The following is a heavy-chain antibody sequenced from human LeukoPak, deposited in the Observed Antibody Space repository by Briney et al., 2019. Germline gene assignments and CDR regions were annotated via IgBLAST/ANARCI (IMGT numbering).Heavy chain of an antibody. CDR2: INLNTGVT. J-gene: IGHJ1*01. D-gene: IGHD3-10*01. CDR3: ARDYFGSGSYSDA. Sequence: ASVKVSCRASGFTFTRYYMHWVRQVHGQGLEWMGRINLNTGVTMYQRLFQGRVTLTRDTSINTAYMELNWLTSDHTAVYYCARDYFGSGSYSDAWGQGTLVTVSS. V-gene: IGHV1-2*02. CDR1: GFTFTRYY.